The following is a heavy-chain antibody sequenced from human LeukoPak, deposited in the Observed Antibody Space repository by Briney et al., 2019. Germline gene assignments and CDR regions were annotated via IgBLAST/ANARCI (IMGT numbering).Heavy chain of an antibody. Sequence: PSETLSLTCTVSGGSISSSSYYWGWIRQPPGKGLEWIGSIYYSGSTYYNPSLKSRVTISVDTSKNQFSLKLSSVTAADTAVYYCARDAYCSGGSCYTGGIDNAFDIWGQGTMVTVSS. J-gene: IGHJ3*02. CDR3: ARDAYCSGGSCYTGGIDNAFDI. CDR2: IYYSGST. CDR1: GGSISSSSYY. V-gene: IGHV4-39*07. D-gene: IGHD2-15*01.